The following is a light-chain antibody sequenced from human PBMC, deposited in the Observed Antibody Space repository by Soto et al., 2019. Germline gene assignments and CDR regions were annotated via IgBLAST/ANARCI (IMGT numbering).Light chain of an antibody. Sequence: QSALTQPASVSGSPGQSITISCTGTSSDVGGYNYVSWYQQHPGKAPRLMIYEVSHRPSGVSHRFSGSKSGNTASLTISGLQAEDEADYYCSSYTSSSHYVFGSGTKLTVL. CDR3: SSYTSSSHYV. CDR2: EVS. J-gene: IGLJ1*01. V-gene: IGLV2-14*01. CDR1: SSDVGGYNY.